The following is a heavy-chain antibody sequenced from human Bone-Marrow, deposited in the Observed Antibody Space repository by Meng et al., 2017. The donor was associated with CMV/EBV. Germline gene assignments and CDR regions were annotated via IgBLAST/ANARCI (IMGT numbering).Heavy chain of an antibody. Sequence: GESLKISCAASGFTFSNAWMSWVRQAPGKGLEWVGRIKSKTDGGTTDYAAPVKGRFTISRDDSKNTLYLQMNSLKTEDTAVYYCTPDRGSGSYYWGQGTLVTVSS. CDR1: GFTFSNAW. D-gene: IGHD1-26*01. CDR2: IKSKTDGGTT. J-gene: IGHJ4*02. CDR3: TPDRGSGSYY. V-gene: IGHV3-15*01.